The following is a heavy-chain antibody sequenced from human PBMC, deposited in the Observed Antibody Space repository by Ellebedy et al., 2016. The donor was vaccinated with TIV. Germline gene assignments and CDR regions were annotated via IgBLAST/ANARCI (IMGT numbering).Heavy chain of an antibody. CDR2: ISSHGMTT. CDR3: TKEGAVAGAPAYLAYDY. D-gene: IGHD6-19*01. V-gene: IGHV3-30*13. CDR1: GFIFNSHG. Sequence: GESLKISCAASGFIFNSHGMHWVRQAPGKGLEWVAVISSHGMTTYYADSVKGRFTISRDHSNNSLYLQMNSLRAEDTAVYFCTKEGAVAGAPAYLAYDYWGQGTLVTVSS. J-gene: IGHJ4*02.